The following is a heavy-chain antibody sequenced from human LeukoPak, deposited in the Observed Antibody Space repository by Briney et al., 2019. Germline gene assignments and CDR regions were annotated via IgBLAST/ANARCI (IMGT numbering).Heavy chain of an antibody. Sequence: ASVKVSCKASGYTFTSYYMHWVRQAPGQGLEWMGIINPSGGSTSYAQKFQGRVTVTRDTSTSTVYMELSSLRSEDTAVYYCARDGGTAMAAMYYFDYWGQGTLVTVSS. CDR1: GYTFTSYY. J-gene: IGHJ4*02. CDR3: ARDGGTAMAAMYYFDY. V-gene: IGHV1-46*01. CDR2: INPSGGST. D-gene: IGHD5-18*01.